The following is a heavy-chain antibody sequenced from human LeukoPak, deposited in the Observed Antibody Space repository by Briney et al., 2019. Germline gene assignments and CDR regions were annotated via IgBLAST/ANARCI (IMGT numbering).Heavy chain of an antibody. CDR2: IYYSNT. J-gene: IGHJ4*02. Sequence: PSETLSLTCTVSGGSISSYYWSWIRQPQGKGLESIGYIYYSNTNYNPSLKSRVTISVDTSKNQFSLKLSSVTAADTAVYYCARLKYGDYGLYYFDYWGQGTLVTVSS. V-gene: IGHV4-59*08. CDR1: GGSISSYY. CDR3: ARLKYGDYGLYYFDY. D-gene: IGHD4-17*01.